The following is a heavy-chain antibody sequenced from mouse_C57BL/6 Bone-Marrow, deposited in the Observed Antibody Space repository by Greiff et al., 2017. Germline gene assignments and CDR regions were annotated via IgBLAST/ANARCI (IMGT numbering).Heavy chain of an antibody. Sequence: VQLQQPGAELVRPGSSVKLSCKASGYTFTSYWMDWVKQRPGQGLEWIGNIYPSDSETHYNQKFKDKATLTVDKSSSTAYMQLSSLTSEDSAVYYCARGEHLRLLYAMDYWGQGTSVTVSS. CDR3: ARGEHLRLLYAMDY. V-gene: IGHV1-61*01. CDR1: GYTFTSYW. J-gene: IGHJ4*01. CDR2: IYPSDSET. D-gene: IGHD3-2*02.